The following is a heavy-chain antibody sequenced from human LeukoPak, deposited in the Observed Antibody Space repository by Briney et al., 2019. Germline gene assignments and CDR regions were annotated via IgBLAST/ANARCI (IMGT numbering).Heavy chain of an antibody. CDR3: ARGEAVGTPHY. D-gene: IGHD1-26*01. V-gene: IGHV4-59*01. Sequence: KSSETLSLTCTVSGGSISSYYWSWIRQPPGKGLEWIWYIYYSGSTNYNPSLKSRVTISVDTSKNPFSLKLSSVTAADTAVYYCARGEAVGTPHYWGQGTLVTVSS. J-gene: IGHJ4*02. CDR1: GGSISSYY. CDR2: IYYSGST.